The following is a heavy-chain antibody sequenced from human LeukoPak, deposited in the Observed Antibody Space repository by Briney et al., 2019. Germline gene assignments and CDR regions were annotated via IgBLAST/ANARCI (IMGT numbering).Heavy chain of an antibody. Sequence: GGSLRLPCAASGFTFSSYGMHWVRQAPGKGLEWVAVIWYDGSNKYYADSVKGRFTISRDNSKNTLYLQMNSLRAEDTAVYYCARDPEWELLYFDYWGQGTLVTVSS. V-gene: IGHV3-33*01. CDR1: GFTFSSYG. CDR3: ARDPEWELLYFDY. J-gene: IGHJ4*02. CDR2: IWYDGSNK. D-gene: IGHD1-26*01.